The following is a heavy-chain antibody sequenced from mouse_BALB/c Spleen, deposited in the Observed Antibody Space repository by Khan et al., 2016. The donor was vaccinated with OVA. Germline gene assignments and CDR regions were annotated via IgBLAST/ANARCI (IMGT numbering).Heavy chain of an antibody. CDR1: GYTFTSYD. D-gene: IGHD3-2*02. J-gene: IGHJ3*01. CDR2: MFPGDGST. V-gene: IGHV1-85*01. Sequence: QVQLQQPGAELVKPGASVKLSCKASGYTFTSYDINWVRQRPEQGLEWIGWMFPGDGSTKYNENFKGKATLTTDKSSSTAYMQLSRLTSEDSGAYCCARGGYRGFTYCGQGTLVTISA. CDR3: ARGGYRGFTY.